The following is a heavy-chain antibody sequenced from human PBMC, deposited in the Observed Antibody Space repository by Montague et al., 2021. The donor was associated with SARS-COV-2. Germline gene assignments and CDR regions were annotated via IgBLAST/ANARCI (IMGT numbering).Heavy chain of an antibody. CDR1: GFTFSSYW. D-gene: IGHD6-13*01. J-gene: IGHJ6*02. CDR3: ARDSIAADGNYYSYGMDV. Sequence: SLRLSCAASGFTFSSYWMSWVRQAPGKGLEWVANINQDGSENYYVDSMKGRFTISRDNVKSSLYLQMDSLRAEDTAVYYCARDSIAADGNYYSYGMDVWGQGTTVTVSS. V-gene: IGHV3-7*01. CDR2: INQDGSEN.